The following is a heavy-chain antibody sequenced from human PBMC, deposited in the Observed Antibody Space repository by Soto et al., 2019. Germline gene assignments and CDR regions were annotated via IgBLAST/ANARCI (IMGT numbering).Heavy chain of an antibody. CDR1: GYTFTGYY. D-gene: IGHD1-26*01. V-gene: IGHV1-2*04. CDR2: INPNSGGT. Sequence: ASVKVSCKASGYTFTGYYMHWVRQAPGQGLEWMGWINPNSGGTNYAQKFQGWVTVTRDTSISTAYMELSRLRSDDTAVYYCARDRDPLVGATRRRYSLWFDPWGHGTLVTVSS. J-gene: IGHJ5*02. CDR3: ARDRDPLVGATRRRYSLWFDP.